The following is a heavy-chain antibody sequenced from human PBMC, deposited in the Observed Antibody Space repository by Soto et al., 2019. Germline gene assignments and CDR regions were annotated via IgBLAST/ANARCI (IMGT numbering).Heavy chain of an antibody. CDR1: GFTFSSYS. V-gene: IGHV3-48*01. CDR2: ISSSSTI. D-gene: IGHD3-22*01. J-gene: IGHJ6*02. CDR3: ARDTIVVVTYYYGMDV. Sequence: EVQLVESGGGLVQPGGSLRLSCAASGFTFSSYSMNWVRQAPGKGLEWVSYISSSSTIYYADSVKGRFTISRDNAKNSLYLQMNSLRAEDTAVYYCARDTIVVVTYYYGMDVWGQGTTVTVSS.